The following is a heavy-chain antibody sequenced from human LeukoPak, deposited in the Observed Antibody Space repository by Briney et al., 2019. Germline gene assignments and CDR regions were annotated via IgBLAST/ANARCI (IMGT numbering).Heavy chain of an antibody. J-gene: IGHJ5*02. CDR3: ARVPSDWGATNWFDP. CDR1: GGSVSAYY. CDR2: IYRSGIT. D-gene: IGHD7-27*01. Sequence: SETLSLTCTVSGGSVSAYYWNWIRQPPGKGLEWIGFIYRSGITSYNPSLKSRVTISIDTSKNDFSLNLTSVTAADTAVYYCARVPSDWGATNWFDPWGHGTLVTVSS. V-gene: IGHV4-59*02.